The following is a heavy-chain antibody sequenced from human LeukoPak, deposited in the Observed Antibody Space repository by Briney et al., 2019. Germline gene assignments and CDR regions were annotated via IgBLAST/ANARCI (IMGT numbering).Heavy chain of an antibody. CDR1: GFTFTSYW. J-gene: IGHJ4*02. Sequence: PGGSLRLSCAASGFTFTSYWMHWVRQAPGKGLVWVSRINSGGSSTSYADSVKGRFTISRDNAKNTLYLQMNSLRAEDTAVYYCGRDDAMVRGVIDYWGQGTLVTVSS. CDR3: GRDDAMVRGVIDY. CDR2: INSGGSST. D-gene: IGHD3-10*01. V-gene: IGHV3-74*01.